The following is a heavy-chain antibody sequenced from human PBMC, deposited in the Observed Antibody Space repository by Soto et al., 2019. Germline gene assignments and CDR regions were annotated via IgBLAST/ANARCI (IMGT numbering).Heavy chain of an antibody. CDR1: GFTFSSYA. Sequence: EVQLLESGGGLVQPGGSLRLSCAASGFTFSSYAMRWVRQAPGKGLEWVSAISGSGGSTYYADSVKGRFTVSRDTSKNTLYLQMNSLRAEDTAVYYCARRGSGSYYDYWRQGTLVTVSS. CDR2: ISGSGGST. J-gene: IGHJ4*02. D-gene: IGHD1-26*01. V-gene: IGHV3-23*01. CDR3: ARRGSGSYYDY.